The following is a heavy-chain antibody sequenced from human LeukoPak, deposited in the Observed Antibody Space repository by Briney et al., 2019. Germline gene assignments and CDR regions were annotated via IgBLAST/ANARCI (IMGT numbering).Heavy chain of an antibody. D-gene: IGHD6-6*01. J-gene: IGHJ4*02. Sequence: GGSLRLSCAASGFTVSSDYVTWVRHAPGKGLEWVSVVYSGGETYYAESVKGRFAYSRDNSKNTVYLQMNSLRAEDTAVYFCARGGIAARPSDSWGQGTLVTVSS. CDR1: GFTVSSDY. CDR3: ARGGIAARPSDS. V-gene: IGHV3-66*01. CDR2: VYSGGET.